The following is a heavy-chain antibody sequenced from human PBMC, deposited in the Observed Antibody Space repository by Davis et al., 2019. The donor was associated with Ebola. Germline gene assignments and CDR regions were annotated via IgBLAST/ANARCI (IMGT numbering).Heavy chain of an antibody. CDR2: INHSGST. D-gene: IGHD6-19*01. V-gene: IGHV4-34*01. J-gene: IGHJ4*02. CDR3: ARASGWYPPDY. Sequence: MPSETLSLTCAVYGGSFSGYYWSWIRQPPGKGLEWIGEINHSGSTNYNPSLKSRVTISVDTSKNQFSLKLSSVTAADTAVYYCARASGWYPPDYWGQGNLVTVSS. CDR1: GGSFSGYY.